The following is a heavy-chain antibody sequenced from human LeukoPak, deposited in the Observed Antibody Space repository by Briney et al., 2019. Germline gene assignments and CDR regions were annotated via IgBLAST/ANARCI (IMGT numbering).Heavy chain of an antibody. CDR3: ARGPFGVVITYGMDV. CDR1: GFTVSSNY. CDR2: IYSGGST. D-gene: IGHD3-3*01. J-gene: IGHJ6*02. Sequence: PGGSLRLSCAASGFTVSSNYMSWVRQAPGKGLEWVSVIYSGGSTYYADSVKGRFTISRDNSKNTLYLQMNSLRAEDTAVYYCARGPFGVVITYGMDVWGQGTTVTVSS. V-gene: IGHV3-66*01.